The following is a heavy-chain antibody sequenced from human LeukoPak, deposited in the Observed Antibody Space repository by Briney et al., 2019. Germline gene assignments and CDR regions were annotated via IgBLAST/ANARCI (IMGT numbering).Heavy chain of an antibody. V-gene: IGHV3-21*04. CDR3: ARDCRSTNCQLDY. D-gene: IGHD2-2*01. Sequence: GGSLRLSCAASGFTFSSYSMNWVRQAPGKGLEWVSSISSSSSYIYYADSVKGRFTISRDNSKNTLYLQMTSLRAEDTAVYYCARDCRSTNCQLDYWGQGTLVTVSS. J-gene: IGHJ4*02. CDR1: GFTFSSYS. CDR2: ISSSSSYI.